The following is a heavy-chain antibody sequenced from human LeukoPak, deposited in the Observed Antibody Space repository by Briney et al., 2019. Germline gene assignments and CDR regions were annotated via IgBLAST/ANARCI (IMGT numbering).Heavy chain of an antibody. V-gene: IGHV3-21*04. Sequence: PGGSLRLSCAASGFTFSSYSMNWVRQAPGKGLEWVSSISSSSSYIYYADSVKGRFTISRDNAKNSLYLQMNSLRAEDTAVYYCAKGGAGGSGNSPDYWGQGSLVIVSS. CDR2: ISSSSSYI. J-gene: IGHJ4*02. CDR1: GFTFSSYS. D-gene: IGHD3-10*01. CDR3: AKGGAGGSGNSPDY.